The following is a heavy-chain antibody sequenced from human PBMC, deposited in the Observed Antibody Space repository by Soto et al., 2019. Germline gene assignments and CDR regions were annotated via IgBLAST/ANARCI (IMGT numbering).Heavy chain of an antibody. V-gene: IGHV3-30-3*01. CDR1: GFTFSSYA. D-gene: IGHD3-22*01. J-gene: IGHJ5*02. CDR2: ISYDGSNK. Sequence: QVQLVESGGGVVQPGRSLRLSCAASGFTFSSYAMHWVRQAPGKGLEWVAVISYDGSNKYYADSVKGRFTISRDNSKNTLYLQINSLRAEDTAVYYCAREAYYESSGYSENWSDHWGQGTLVTVSS. CDR3: AREAYYESSGYSENWSDH.